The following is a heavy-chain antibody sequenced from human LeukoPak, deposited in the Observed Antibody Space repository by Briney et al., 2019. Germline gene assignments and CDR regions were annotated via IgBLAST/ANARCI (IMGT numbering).Heavy chain of an antibody. J-gene: IGHJ4*02. V-gene: IGHV3-53*04. CDR3: ASRMGATRGH. D-gene: IGHD1-26*01. CDR2: IYSGGST. Sequence: GGSLRLSCAASGFAVSSNYMSWVRQAPGKGLEWVSVIYSGGSTYYADSVKGRFTISRHNSKNTLYLQMNSLRAEDTAVYYCASRMGATRGHWGQGTLVTVSS. CDR1: GFAVSSNY.